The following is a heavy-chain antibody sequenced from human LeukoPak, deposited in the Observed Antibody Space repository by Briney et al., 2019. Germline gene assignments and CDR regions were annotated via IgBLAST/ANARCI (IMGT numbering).Heavy chain of an antibody. V-gene: IGHV4-61*02. J-gene: IGHJ5*02. Sequence: SETLSLTCTVSGGSISSGSYYWSWIRQPAGKGLEWIGRIYTSGSTNYNPSLKSRVTISVDTSKNQFSLKLSSVTAADTAVYYCATEAATYKAWFDPWGQGTLVTVSS. CDR1: GGSISSGSYY. CDR3: ATEAATYKAWFDP. CDR2: IYTSGST. D-gene: IGHD1-1*01.